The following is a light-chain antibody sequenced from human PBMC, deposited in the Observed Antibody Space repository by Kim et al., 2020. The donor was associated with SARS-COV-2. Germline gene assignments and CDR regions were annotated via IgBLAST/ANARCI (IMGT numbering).Light chain of an antibody. CDR2: DGS. CDR1: SSDVGGYNY. J-gene: IGLJ1*01. Sequence: QSITISCTGTSSDVGGYNYVSWYQQHPGKAPKIMTYDGSNRPSGVSNRFSGSKSGNTASLTISGLQAEDEADYYCSSYTSSSTLYVLGTGTKVTVL. V-gene: IGLV2-14*03. CDR3: SSYTSSSTLYV.